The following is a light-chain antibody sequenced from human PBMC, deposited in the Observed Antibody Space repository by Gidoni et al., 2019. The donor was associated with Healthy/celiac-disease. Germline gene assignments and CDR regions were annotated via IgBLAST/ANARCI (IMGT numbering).Light chain of an antibody. CDR2: DVS. CDR1: SSDVGGYNY. V-gene: IGLV2-14*01. CDR3: SSYTSSSTFG. Sequence: QSALTQPASVSGSPGQSITISCTGTSSDVGGYNYVSWYQQHPGKAPKLMIYDVSKRPSGVSNRFSGSKSGNTASLTISGLQAEDEADYYCSSYTSSSTFGIGGGTKLTVL. J-gene: IGLJ2*01.